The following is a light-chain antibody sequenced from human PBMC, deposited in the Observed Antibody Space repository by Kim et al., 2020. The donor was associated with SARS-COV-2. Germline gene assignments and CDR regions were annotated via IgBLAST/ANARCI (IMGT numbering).Light chain of an antibody. CDR1: NIGSKS. J-gene: IGLJ3*02. Sequence: VSVAPGKTARITCGGNNIGSKSVHWYQQKPGQAPVLVIYYDSDRSSGIPERFSGSNSGNTATLTISRVEAGDEADYYCQVWDSSSDRYWVFGGGTQLTVL. CDR2: YDS. V-gene: IGLV3-21*04. CDR3: QVWDSSSDRYWV.